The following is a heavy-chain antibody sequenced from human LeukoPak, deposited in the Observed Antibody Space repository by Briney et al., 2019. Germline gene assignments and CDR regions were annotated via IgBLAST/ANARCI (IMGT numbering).Heavy chain of an antibody. J-gene: IGHJ4*02. CDR3: ARFIAAPYYFDY. V-gene: IGHV3-30*02. D-gene: IGHD6-13*01. Sequence: KPGGSLRLSCAASGFTFSSYGMHWVRQAPGKGLEWVAFIRYDGSNKYYADSVKGRFTISRDNSKNALYLQMNSLRAEDTAVYYCARFIAAPYYFDYWGREPWSPSPQ. CDR2: IRYDGSNK. CDR1: GFTFSSYG.